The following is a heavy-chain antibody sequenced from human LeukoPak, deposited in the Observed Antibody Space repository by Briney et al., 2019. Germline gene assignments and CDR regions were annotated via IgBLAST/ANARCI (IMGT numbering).Heavy chain of an antibody. CDR2: IYPGDSDT. J-gene: IGHJ4*02. CDR1: GYSLTSYW. Sequence: ESLQLSCQGSGYSLTSYWMGWVRQMPGKGLEWKGIIYPGDSDTRYSPSFQGQVNISADKSSSTAYLQWSSLKASDTAMYYCARRFYDILTGYSFDYWGQGTLVTVSS. CDR3: ARRFYDILTGYSFDY. V-gene: IGHV5-51*01. D-gene: IGHD3-9*01.